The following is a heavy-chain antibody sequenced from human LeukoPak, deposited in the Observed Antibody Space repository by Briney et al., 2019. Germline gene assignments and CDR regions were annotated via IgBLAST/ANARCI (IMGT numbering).Heavy chain of an antibody. Sequence: GGSLRLSCAASGFTFDDYAMHGVRQAPGKGLEWVSGISWNSGSIGYADSVKGRFTISRDNAKNSLYLQMNSLRAEDTALYYCAKDRGAGSSWYATMPTDWGQGTLVTVSS. CDR2: ISWNSGSI. J-gene: IGHJ4*02. D-gene: IGHD6-13*01. CDR1: GFTFDDYA. V-gene: IGHV3-9*01. CDR3: AKDRGAGSSWYATMPTD.